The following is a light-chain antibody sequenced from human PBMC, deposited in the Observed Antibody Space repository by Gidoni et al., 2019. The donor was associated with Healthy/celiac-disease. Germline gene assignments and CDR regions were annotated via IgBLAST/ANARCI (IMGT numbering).Light chain of an antibody. CDR2: DAS. CDR1: QSVSSY. V-gene: IGKV3-11*01. CDR3: QQRSA. Sequence: EIVLTQSPATLSLSPGERATLACRASQSVSSYLAWYQQKPGQAPRLLIYDASNRATGIPARFSGSGSGTDVTLTISSLEPEDFAGYYCQQRSAFXGXTKVEIK. J-gene: IGKJ4*01.